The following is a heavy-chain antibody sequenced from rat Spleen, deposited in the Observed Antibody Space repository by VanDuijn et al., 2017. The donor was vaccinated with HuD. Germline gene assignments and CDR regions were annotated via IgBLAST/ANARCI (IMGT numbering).Heavy chain of an antibody. CDR3: ARPHSGYYFDY. J-gene: IGHJ2*01. V-gene: IGHV5-7*01. D-gene: IGHD4-3*01. CDR1: GFTFSDYN. Sequence: EVQLVESGGGLVQPGRSLKLSCVASGFTFSDYNMAWVRQAPKQGLEWVATISYDGYNTYYRDSVKGRFTISRDNAKSTLYLQMDSLRSEDTATYYCARPHSGYYFDYWGQGVMVTVSS. CDR2: ISYDGYNT.